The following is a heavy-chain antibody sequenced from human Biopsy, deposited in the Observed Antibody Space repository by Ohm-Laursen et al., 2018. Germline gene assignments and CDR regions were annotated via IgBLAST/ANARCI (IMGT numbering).Heavy chain of an antibody. D-gene: IGHD1-14*01. V-gene: IGHV3-21*01. J-gene: IGHJ6*02. CDR2: ISSSSNYI. CDR1: GFTFSTYT. CDR3: ARDPALTSATGGYYGMDL. Sequence: SLRLSCAASGFTFSTYTMTWVRQAPGKGLEWVSSISSSSNYIHYADSVRGRFTISRDNAKNSLYLQMSSLRVEDTAVYYCARDPALTSATGGYYGMDLRGQGTTVTVSS.